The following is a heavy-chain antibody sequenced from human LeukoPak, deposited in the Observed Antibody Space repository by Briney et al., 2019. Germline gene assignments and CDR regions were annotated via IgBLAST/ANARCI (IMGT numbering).Heavy chain of an antibody. Sequence: SETLSLTCTVSGGSISSSSYYWGWIRQPPGKGLEWIGSIYHSGSTYYNPSLKSRVTISVDTSKNQFSLKLSSVTAADTAVYYCARVPQWLVPYYFDYWGQGTLVTVSS. CDR1: GGSISSSSYY. D-gene: IGHD6-19*01. CDR2: IYHSGST. J-gene: IGHJ4*02. V-gene: IGHV4-39*07. CDR3: ARVPQWLVPYYFDY.